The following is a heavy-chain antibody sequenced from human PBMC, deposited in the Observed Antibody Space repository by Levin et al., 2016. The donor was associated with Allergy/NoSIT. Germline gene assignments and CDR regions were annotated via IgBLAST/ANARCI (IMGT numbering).Heavy chain of an antibody. D-gene: IGHD3-16*02. CDR1: GFNINTYA. J-gene: IGHJ4*02. CDR2: ISDTGLWT. CDR3: AKDHFGFSYHLRSSRFDS. Sequence: GGSLRLSCAAFGFNINTYALNWVRQAPGKGLEWVSTISDTGLWTFYSDSVKGRFTISRDNSKNTLYLQMDSLRADDTAVYYCAKDHFGFSYHLRSSRFDSWGQGVLVTVSS. V-gene: IGHV3-23*01.